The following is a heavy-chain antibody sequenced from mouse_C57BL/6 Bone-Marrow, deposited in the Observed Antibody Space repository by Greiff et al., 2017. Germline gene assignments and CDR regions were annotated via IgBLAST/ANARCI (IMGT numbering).Heavy chain of an antibody. Sequence: QVQLQQPGAELVKPGASVKMSCKASGYTFTSYWITWVKQRPGQGLEWIGDIYPGSGSTNYNEKFKSKATLTVDTSSSTSYMQLSSLTSEDSAVYYCARSDSTCAWFAYWGHGTLVSVSA. CDR1: GYTFTSYW. D-gene: IGHD5-1*01. CDR3: ARSDSTCAWFAY. CDR2: IYPGSGST. J-gene: IGHJ3*01. V-gene: IGHV1-55*01.